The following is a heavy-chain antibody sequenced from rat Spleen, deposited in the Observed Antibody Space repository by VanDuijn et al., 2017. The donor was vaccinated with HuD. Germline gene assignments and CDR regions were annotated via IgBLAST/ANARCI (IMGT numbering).Heavy chain of an antibody. CDR1: GFTLSNYY. CDR3: ATDETTVAPGYFDY. D-gene: IGHD1-3*01. CDR2: ISNDGGNA. J-gene: IGHJ2*01. V-gene: IGHV5-25*01. Sequence: EVQLVESDGGLVLPGRSLKLSCAVSGFTLSNYYMAWVRQAPTKGLEWVATISNDGGNAYYRDSVKGRFTISRDNAKSTLYLQMDSLRSEDTATYYCATDETTVAPGYFDYWGQGVMVTVSS.